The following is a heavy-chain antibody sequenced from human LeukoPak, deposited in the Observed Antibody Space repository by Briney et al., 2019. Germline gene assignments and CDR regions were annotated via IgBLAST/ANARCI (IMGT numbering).Heavy chain of an antibody. J-gene: IGHJ4*02. CDR1: GGTFSSYA. CDR2: INPSGGST. V-gene: IGHV1-46*01. Sequence: ASVKVSCKASGGTFSSYAISWVRQAPGQGLEWMGIINPSGGSTSYAQKFQGRVTMTRDTSTSTVYMELSSLRSEDTAVYYCARDRAYDSSGYLPYDYWGQGTLVTVSS. D-gene: IGHD3-22*01. CDR3: ARDRAYDSSGYLPYDY.